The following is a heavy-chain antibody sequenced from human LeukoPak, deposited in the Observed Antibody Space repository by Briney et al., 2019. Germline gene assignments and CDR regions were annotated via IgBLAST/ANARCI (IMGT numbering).Heavy chain of an antibody. J-gene: IGHJ5*02. CDR2: INPNSGGT. CDR3: ARVVVAAAAYNWFDP. D-gene: IGHD6-13*01. V-gene: IGHV1-2*02. CDR1: GYTFTSYY. Sequence: ASVKVSCKASGYTFTSYYMHWVRQAPGQGLEWMGWINPNSGGTNYAQKFQGRVTMTRDTSISTAYMELSRLRSDDTAVYYCARVVVAAAAYNWFDPWGQGTLVTVSS.